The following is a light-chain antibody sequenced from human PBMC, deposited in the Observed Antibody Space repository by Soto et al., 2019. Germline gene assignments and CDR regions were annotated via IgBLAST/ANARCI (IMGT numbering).Light chain of an antibody. CDR2: GAT. CDR1: QSVSSSY. Sequence: MVVTQSPATLSVSPGERATLSCRASQSVSSSYLAWYQQKPGQPPRLLIYGATTRATGIPARFSGSGSGTEFTLTISSLQSEDVATYYCQHYDHLPITFGQGTRLEIK. V-gene: IGKV3D-15*01. J-gene: IGKJ5*01. CDR3: QHYDHLPIT.